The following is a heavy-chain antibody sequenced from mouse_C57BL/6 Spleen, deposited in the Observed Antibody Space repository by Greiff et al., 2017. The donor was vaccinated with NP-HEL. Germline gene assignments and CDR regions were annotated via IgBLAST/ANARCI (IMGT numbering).Heavy chain of an antibody. V-gene: IGHV1-15*01. J-gene: IGHJ2*01. CDR3: TRRGYYYGSRAYYFDY. D-gene: IGHD1-1*01. CDR1: GYTFTDYE. CDR2: IDPETGGT. Sequence: VQLQESGAELVRPGASVTLSCKASGYTFTDYEMHWVKQTPVHGLEWIGAIDPETGGTAYNQKFKGKAILTADKSSSTAYMELRSLTSEDAAVYYCTRRGYYYGSRAYYFDYWGQGTTLTVSS.